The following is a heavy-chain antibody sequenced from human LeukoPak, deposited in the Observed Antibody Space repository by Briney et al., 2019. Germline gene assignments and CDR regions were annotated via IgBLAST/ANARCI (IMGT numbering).Heavy chain of an antibody. D-gene: IGHD3-9*01. CDR1: GLTFSSYS. V-gene: IGHV3-9*01. Sequence: GGSLRLSCAASGLTFSSYSMNWVRQAPGKGLEWVSGISWNSGSIGYADSVKGRFTISRDNAKNSLYLQMNSLRAEDTALYYCAKGYFDWLTPPFDPWGQGTLVTVSS. CDR3: AKGYFDWLTPPFDP. J-gene: IGHJ5*02. CDR2: ISWNSGSI.